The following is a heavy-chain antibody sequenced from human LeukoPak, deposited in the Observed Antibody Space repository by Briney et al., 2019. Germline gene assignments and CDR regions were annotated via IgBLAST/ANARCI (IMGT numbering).Heavy chain of an antibody. J-gene: IGHJ6*04. CDR3: ARQVEGSASDV. D-gene: IGHD2-15*01. CDR1: GGSISSSSYY. Sequence: PSETLSLTCTVSGGSISSSSYYWGWIRQPPGKGLEWIGSIYYSGSTYYNPSLKSRVTISVDTSKNQFSLKLSSVTAADTAVYYCARQVEGSASDVWGKGTTVTISS. CDR2: IYYSGST. V-gene: IGHV4-39*01.